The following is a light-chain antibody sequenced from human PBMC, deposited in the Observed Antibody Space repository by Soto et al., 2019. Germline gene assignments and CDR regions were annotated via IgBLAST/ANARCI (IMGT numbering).Light chain of an antibody. J-gene: IGKJ2*01. CDR1: QDVSRY. CDR2: AAS. V-gene: IGKV1-9*01. CDR3: QQLSYYPRT. Sequence: IQMTQSPSSLSASVGDRVTITCRASQDVSRYLVWYQQTPGKAPDLLIYAASTLQSGVPVRFSGSGSGTEFTLTISSLQPEDFATYYCQQLSYYPRTFGQGTKLEIK.